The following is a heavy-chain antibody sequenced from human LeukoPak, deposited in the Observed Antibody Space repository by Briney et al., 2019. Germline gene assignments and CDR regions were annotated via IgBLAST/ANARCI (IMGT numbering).Heavy chain of an antibody. Sequence: PSETLSLTCAVYGGSFSGYYWSWIRQPPGKGLEWIGEINHSGSTNYNPSLKSRVTISVDTSKNQFSLKLSSVTAADTAVYYCARGPRGTIFGVAPGQFDYWGQGTLVTVSS. CDR3: ARGPRGTIFGVAPGQFDY. D-gene: IGHD3-3*01. CDR1: GGSFSGYY. CDR2: INHSGST. J-gene: IGHJ4*02. V-gene: IGHV4-34*01.